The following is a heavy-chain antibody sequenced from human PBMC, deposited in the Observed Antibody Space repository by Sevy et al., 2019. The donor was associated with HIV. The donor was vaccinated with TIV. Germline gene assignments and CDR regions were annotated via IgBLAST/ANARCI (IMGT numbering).Heavy chain of an antibody. CDR1: GFTFSSYD. D-gene: IGHD3-10*01. Sequence: GGSLRLSCAASGFTFSSYDMHWVRQAPGKGLEWVAVISYDGSNKYYADSVKGRFTISRDNSKNTLYLQMNSLRAEDTAVYYCARDAELLWFGEGKHSDGMDVWGQGTTVTVSS. V-gene: IGHV3-30*04. CDR3: ARDAELLWFGEGKHSDGMDV. CDR2: ISYDGSNK. J-gene: IGHJ6*02.